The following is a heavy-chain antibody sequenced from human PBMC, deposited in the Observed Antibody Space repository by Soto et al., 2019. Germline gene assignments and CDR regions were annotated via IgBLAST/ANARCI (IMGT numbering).Heavy chain of an antibody. CDR3: AISAHDAFDI. V-gene: IGHV1-18*01. CDR2: ISAYNGST. CDR1: GYTFTSYG. Sequence: GASVKVSCKASGYTFTSYGISWVRQAPGQGLEWMGWISAYNGSTSYAQKFQGRVTMTRDTSTSTVYMELSSLRSEDTAVYYCAISAHDAFDIWGQGKMVPVS. J-gene: IGHJ3*02.